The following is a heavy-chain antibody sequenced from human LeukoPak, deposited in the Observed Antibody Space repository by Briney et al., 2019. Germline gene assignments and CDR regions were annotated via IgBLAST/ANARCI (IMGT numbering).Heavy chain of an antibody. CDR1: GFTFSSYA. CDR3: VKQYRVRGVISYYYGMDV. Sequence: GGSLRLSCSASGFTFSSYAMHWVRQAPGKGLEYVSAISSNGGSTYYADPVKGRFTISRDNSKNTLYLPMSSLRAADTAVYYCVKQYRVRGVISYYYGMDVWGQGTTVTVSS. D-gene: IGHD3-10*01. V-gene: IGHV3-64D*09. CDR2: ISSNGGST. J-gene: IGHJ6*02.